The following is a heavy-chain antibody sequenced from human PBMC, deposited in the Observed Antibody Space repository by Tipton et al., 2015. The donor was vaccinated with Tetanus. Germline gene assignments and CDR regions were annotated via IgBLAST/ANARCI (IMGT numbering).Heavy chain of an antibody. CDR3: ARQVGDTYGSALDH. J-gene: IGHJ5*02. CDR1: GDSISSYY. V-gene: IGHV4-59*08. D-gene: IGHD5-18*01. CDR2: IHHSWST. Sequence: TLSLTCTVSGDSISSYYWSWVRQAPEKGLEWIGYIHHSWSTNYNPSLNSRITISTDTSKNRLSLTVRSVTAADTAVYYCARQVGDTYGSALDHWGQGTLVTVSS.